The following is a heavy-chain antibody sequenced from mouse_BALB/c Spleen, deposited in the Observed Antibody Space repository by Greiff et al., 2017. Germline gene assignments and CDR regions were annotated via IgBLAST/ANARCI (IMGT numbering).Heavy chain of an antibody. CDR1: GFTFSSFG. D-gene: IGHD2-1*01. CDR3: ARPRYYGNYEYFDV. J-gene: IGHJ1*01. Sequence: EVKLVESGGGLVQPGGSRKLSCAASGFTFSSFGLHWVRQAPEKGLEWVAYISSGSSTIYYADTVKGRFTISRDNPKNTLFLQMTSLRSEDTAMYYCARPRYYGNYEYFDVWGAGTTVTVSS. CDR2: ISSGSSTI. V-gene: IGHV5-17*02.